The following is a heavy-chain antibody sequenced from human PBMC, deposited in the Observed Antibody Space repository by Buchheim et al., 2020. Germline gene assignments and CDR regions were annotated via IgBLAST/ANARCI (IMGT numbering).Heavy chain of an antibody. D-gene: IGHD1-26*01. V-gene: IGHV3-30*03. Sequence: QFQLVESGGTLVQAGTSLTLSCVSTGFSFRASAMHWARRAPGQGLEWLAAISPDSTEKRYSQSGRGHLTISRDNSKNTLYLQMDSLRLDDTAIYYCARGWVVERAYYGMDVWGQGT. CDR3: ARGWVVERAYYGMDV. J-gene: IGHJ6*02. CDR2: ISPDSTEK. CDR1: GFSFRASA.